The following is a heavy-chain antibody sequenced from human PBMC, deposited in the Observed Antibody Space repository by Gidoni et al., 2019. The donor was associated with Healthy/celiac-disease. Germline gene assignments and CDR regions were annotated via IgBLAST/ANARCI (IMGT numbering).Heavy chain of an antibody. Sequence: QVQLVQSGAEVKKPGASVKVSCKASGYTFTSYYMHWVRQAPGQGLEWMVIINPSGCSTSYAQKFQSRVTMTRDTSTSTVYMELSSLRSEDTAVYYCASRWEYYGSGSYPNDAFDIWGQGTMVTVSS. V-gene: IGHV1-46*01. CDR2: INPSGCST. CDR1: GYTFTSYY. CDR3: ASRWEYYGSGSYPNDAFDI. J-gene: IGHJ3*02. D-gene: IGHD3-10*01.